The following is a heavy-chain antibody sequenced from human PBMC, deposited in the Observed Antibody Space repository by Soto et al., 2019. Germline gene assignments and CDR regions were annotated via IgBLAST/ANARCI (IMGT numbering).Heavy chain of an antibody. CDR2: NNYSADT. CDR3: ARGDSGWEALNYFES. V-gene: IGHV4-31*03. CDR1: GGSIDNNGYS. Sequence: QVQLQESGPGLVKPSQTLSLTCTVSGGSIDNNGYSWTWIRQRPGGGLEWLGSNNYSADTYYTPSLTGRVTIPLATSQPQSSSRLRSVTAADTGMYYCARGDSGWEALNYFESWGQGTLVTVSS. D-gene: IGHD6-19*01. J-gene: IGHJ4*02.